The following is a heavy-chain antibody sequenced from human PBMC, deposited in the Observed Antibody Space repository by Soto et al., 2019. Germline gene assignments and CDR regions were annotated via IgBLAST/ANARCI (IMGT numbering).Heavy chain of an antibody. CDR3: ARNVVVPAPAAFDI. J-gene: IGHJ3*02. D-gene: IGHD2-2*01. CDR2: IYYSGNT. V-gene: IGHV4-39*01. CDR1: GGSISSSSYY. Sequence: SETLSLTCTVSGGSISSSSYYWGWIRQPPGKGLEWIGSIYYSGNTYYNPSLKSRVTISVDTSKNQFSLKLSSVAAADTAVYYCARNVVVPAPAAFDIWGQGTMVTVSS.